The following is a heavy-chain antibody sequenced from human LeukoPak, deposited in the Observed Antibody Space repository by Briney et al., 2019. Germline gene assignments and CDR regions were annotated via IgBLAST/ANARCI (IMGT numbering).Heavy chain of an antibody. CDR2: IYYSGST. J-gene: IGHJ6*02. D-gene: IGHD3-3*01. V-gene: IGHV4-59*01. CDR1: GGSISSYY. Sequence: SETLSLTCTVSGGSISSYYWSWIRQPPGKGLGWIGYIYYSGSTNYNPSLKSRVTISVDTSKNQFSLKLSSVTAADTAVYYCARDSDFWSHRGYYGMDVWGQGTTVTVSS. CDR3: ARDSDFWSHRGYYGMDV.